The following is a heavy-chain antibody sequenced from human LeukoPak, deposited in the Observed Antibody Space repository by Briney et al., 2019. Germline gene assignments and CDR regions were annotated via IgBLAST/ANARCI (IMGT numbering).Heavy chain of an antibody. Sequence: PSETLSLTCTVSGGSISSYYWSWIRQPPGKGLEWIGYIYCSGTTNYNPSLKRRVTISVDTSKNQFSLKLSSVTAADTAVYSCARHYDILTGYRTDAFDMWGQGTMVTVSS. CDR3: ARHYDILTGYRTDAFDM. CDR1: GGSISSYY. V-gene: IGHV4-59*08. J-gene: IGHJ3*02. CDR2: IYCSGTT. D-gene: IGHD3-9*01.